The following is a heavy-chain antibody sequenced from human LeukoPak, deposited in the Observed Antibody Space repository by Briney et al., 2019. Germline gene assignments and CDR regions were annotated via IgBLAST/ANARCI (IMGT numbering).Heavy chain of an antibody. D-gene: IGHD3-10*01. CDR1: GFTFRNYA. V-gene: IGHV3-30-3*01. CDR2: MSYENNNK. Sequence: GGSLRLSCAASGFTFRNYAMHWVRQAPGKGLEWVAAMSFDGIMSYENNNKYYADSVKGRFTISRDNSKNTLYLQMNSLRVEDTGVYSYARGDGSGSYLLDYWGLGTLVTVSS. J-gene: IGHJ4*02. CDR3: ARGDGSGSYLLDY.